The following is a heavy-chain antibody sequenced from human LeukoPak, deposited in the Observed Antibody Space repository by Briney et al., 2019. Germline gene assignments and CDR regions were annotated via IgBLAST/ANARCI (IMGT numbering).Heavy chain of an antibody. CDR3: ARLRWASYNWFDP. V-gene: IGHV4-4*09. J-gene: IGHJ5*02. CDR2: IYTSGST. CDR1: GGSISSYY. Sequence: PSETLSLTCTVSGGSISSYYWSWIRQPPGKGLEWIGYIYTSGSTNYNPSLKSRVTISVDTSKNQFSLKLSSVTAADTAVYYCARLRWASYNWFDPWGQGTLVTVSS. D-gene: IGHD4-23*01.